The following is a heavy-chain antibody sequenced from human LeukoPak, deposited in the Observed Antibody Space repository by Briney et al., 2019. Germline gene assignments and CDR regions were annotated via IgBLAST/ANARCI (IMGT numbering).Heavy chain of an antibody. CDR2: INHSGST. CDR3: ARGGFGWFGELRDY. D-gene: IGHD3-10*01. Sequence: PSETLSLTCAVYGGSFSGYYWSWIRQPPGKGLEWIGEINHSGSTNYNPSLKSRVTISVDTSKNQFSLKLSSVTAADTAVYYCARGGFGWFGELRDYWGQGTLVTVSS. CDR1: GGSFSGYY. J-gene: IGHJ4*02. V-gene: IGHV4-34*01.